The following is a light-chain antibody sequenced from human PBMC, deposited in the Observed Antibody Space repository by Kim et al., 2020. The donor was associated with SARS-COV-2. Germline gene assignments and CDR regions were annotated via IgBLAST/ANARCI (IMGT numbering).Light chain of an antibody. CDR3: AAWDDSLNGWV. V-gene: IGLV1-44*01. CDR2: SND. J-gene: IGLJ3*02. Sequence: ELTQPPSASGTTGQKVTISCSGSSSNIGSNTVNWYQQLSGTAHKLLIYSNDQRPSGVPDRFSGSKSGNSVSLTIGELQYEDEADYYCAAWDDSLNGWVFGGGTQLTVL. CDR1: SSNIGSNT.